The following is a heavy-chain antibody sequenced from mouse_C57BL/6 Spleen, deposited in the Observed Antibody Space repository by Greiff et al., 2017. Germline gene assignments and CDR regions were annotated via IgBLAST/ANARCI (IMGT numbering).Heavy chain of an antibody. V-gene: IGHV5-9*01. CDR1: GFTFSSYT. CDR3: ASYYYGSSSGFAY. Sequence: EVQVVESGGGLVKPGGSLKLSCAASGFTFSSYTMSWVRQTPEKRLEWVATISGGGGNTYYPDSVKGRFTISRDNAKNTLYLQMSSLRSEDTALYYCASYYYGSSSGFAYWGQGTLVTVSA. J-gene: IGHJ3*01. CDR2: ISGGGGNT. D-gene: IGHD1-1*01.